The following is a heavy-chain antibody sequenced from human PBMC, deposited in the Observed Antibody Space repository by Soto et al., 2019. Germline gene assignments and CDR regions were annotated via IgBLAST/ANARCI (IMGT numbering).Heavy chain of an antibody. Sequence: SLRLSCAASGFTFSSYGMHWFRQAPGKGLEWVAVISYDGSNKYYADSVKGRFTISRDNSKNTLYLQMNSLRAEDTAVYYCANGILYYYDSSAQKGYFDYWGQGTLVTVSS. CDR2: ISYDGSNK. D-gene: IGHD3-22*01. CDR3: ANGILYYYDSSAQKGYFDY. V-gene: IGHV3-30*18. J-gene: IGHJ4*02. CDR1: GFTFSSYG.